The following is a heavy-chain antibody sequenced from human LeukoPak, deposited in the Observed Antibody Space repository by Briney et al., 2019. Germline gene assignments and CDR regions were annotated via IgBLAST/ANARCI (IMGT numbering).Heavy chain of an antibody. Sequence: GGSLRLSCAASGFTFSSYRMTWVRQAPGRGLEWVASIKADESEKYYEDSVKDRFTVSRDNAKNSLYLQVSSLRAEDTAIYYCARGGWSRFEYWGQGTLVTVSS. V-gene: IGHV3-7*01. J-gene: IGHJ4*02. CDR2: IKADESEK. CDR3: ARGGWSRFEY. CDR1: GFTFSSYR. D-gene: IGHD2-15*01.